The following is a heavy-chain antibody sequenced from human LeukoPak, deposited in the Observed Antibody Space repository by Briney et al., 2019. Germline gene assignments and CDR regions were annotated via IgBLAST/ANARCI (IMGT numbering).Heavy chain of an antibody. CDR1: GYY. V-gene: IGHV4-38-2*01. J-gene: IGHJ4*02. CDR2: MYHDGRT. Sequence: SETLSLTCAVSGYYWGWIRQPPGKGLEWIGSMYHDGRTYYNPSLKSRVTISVDTSKKQFSLRLSSVTAADTAVCYCAARFTVTANYFDHWDQGTLVTVSS. CDR3: AARFTVTANYFDH. D-gene: IGHD4-17*01.